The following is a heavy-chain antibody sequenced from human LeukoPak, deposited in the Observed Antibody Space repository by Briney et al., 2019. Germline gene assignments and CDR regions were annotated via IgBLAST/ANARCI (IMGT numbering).Heavy chain of an antibody. V-gene: IGHV4-59*01. CDR2: IYYTGT. CDR1: GGSISTYY. CDR3: ASRKLGNDY. D-gene: IGHD7-27*01. Sequence: SETLSLTCTVSGGSISTYYWSWIRQPPGKGLEWIGYIYYTGTSYNPSLKSRVTISADTSKNQFSLNLSSVTAADTAVYYCASRKLGNDYWGQGTLVTVSS. J-gene: IGHJ4*02.